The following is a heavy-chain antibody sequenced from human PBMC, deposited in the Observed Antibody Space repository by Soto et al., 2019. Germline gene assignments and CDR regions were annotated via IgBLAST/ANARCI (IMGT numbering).Heavy chain of an antibody. CDR1: GYTFAGYY. D-gene: IGHD2-21*01. J-gene: IGHJ6*02. Sequence: ASVKVSCKASGYTFAGYYVHWVREAPGQGLEWMGWINPETGGTSYAQKFQGRVTLSWDTSINTAYLELSSLRFDDAAVYLCAGERFQVISDGMDVWGQGTTVTVSS. V-gene: IGHV1-2*02. CDR2: INPETGGT. CDR3: AGERFQVISDGMDV.